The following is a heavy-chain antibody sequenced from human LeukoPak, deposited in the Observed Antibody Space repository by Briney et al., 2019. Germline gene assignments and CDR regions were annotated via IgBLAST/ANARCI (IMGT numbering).Heavy chain of an antibody. CDR3: AKTKYYYDRSGYFFDF. CDR1: GGSISRSSYY. J-gene: IGHJ4*02. Sequence: PSETLSLTCTVSGGSISRSSYYWGWIRQPPGKGLEWIGSIYYDGSTYYNPSLKSRVTISVDTSKNQFSLKLRSVTAADTAVYYCAKTKYYYDRSGYFFDFWGQGTLVTVSS. CDR2: IYYDGST. V-gene: IGHV4-39*01. D-gene: IGHD3-22*01.